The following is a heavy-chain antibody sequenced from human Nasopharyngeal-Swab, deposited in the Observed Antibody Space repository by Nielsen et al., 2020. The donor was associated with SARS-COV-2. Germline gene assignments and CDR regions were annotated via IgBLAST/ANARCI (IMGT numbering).Heavy chain of an antibody. D-gene: IGHD2-2*01. V-gene: IGHV3-21*01. J-gene: IGHJ6*02. CDR3: ARGQYCSSTSCYARGYYYYYGMDV. Sequence: SLKISSAASGFTFSSYSMNWVRQAPGKGLEWVSSISSSSSYIYYADSVKGRFTISRDNAKNSLYLQMNSLRAEDTAVYYCARGQYCSSTSCYARGYYYYYGMDVWGQGTTVTVSS. CDR2: ISSSSSYI. CDR1: GFTFSSYS.